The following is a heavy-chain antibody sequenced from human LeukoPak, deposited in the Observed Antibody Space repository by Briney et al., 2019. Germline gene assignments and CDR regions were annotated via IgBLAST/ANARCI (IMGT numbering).Heavy chain of an antibody. CDR1: GITFSSYW. J-gene: IGHJ4*02. CDR2: IKQDGSEK. CDR3: ARSVAKYRNSATEY. Sequence: GGSLRLSCAASGITFSSYWMSWVRQAPGKGLEWVANIKQDGSEKYHVDSVKGRLTISRDNAKNSLYLQVNSLKPEDTAVYYCARSVAKYRNSATEYWGQGTLVTVSS. D-gene: IGHD6-6*01. V-gene: IGHV3-7*04.